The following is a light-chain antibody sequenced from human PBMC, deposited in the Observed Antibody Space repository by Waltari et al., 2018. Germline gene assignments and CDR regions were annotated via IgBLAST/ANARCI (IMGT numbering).Light chain of an antibody. CDR3: QQYGSFPYT. J-gene: IGKJ2*01. CDR1: QRVSSSY. CDR2: GAS. Sequence: EIVLTQSPGTLSLSPGERATLSCRASQRVSSSYLAWYQQKPGQAPRLLIYGASSRATGLPDRFSGSGSGTDFTLTISRLEPEDFAVYYCQQYGSFPYTFGQGTKLEIK. V-gene: IGKV3-20*01.